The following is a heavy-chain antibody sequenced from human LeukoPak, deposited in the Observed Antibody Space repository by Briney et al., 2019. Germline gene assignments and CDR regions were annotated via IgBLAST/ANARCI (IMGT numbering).Heavy chain of an antibody. V-gene: IGHV4-61*01. CDR2: IYYSGST. J-gene: IGHJ4*02. D-gene: IGHD6-6*01. CDR1: GYSISSSYY. CDR3: ASLRQEYSSSLYYFDY. Sequence: SETLSLTCTVSGYSISSSYYWSWIRQPPGKGLEWIGYIYYSGSTNYNPSLKSRVTISVDTSKNQFSLKLSSVTAADTAVYYCASLRQEYSSSLYYFDYWGQGTLVTVSS.